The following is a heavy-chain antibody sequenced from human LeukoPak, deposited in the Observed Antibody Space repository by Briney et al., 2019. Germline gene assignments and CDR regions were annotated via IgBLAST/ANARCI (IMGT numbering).Heavy chain of an antibody. CDR1: GGTFISYA. CDR3: ARAPLHYGGNSWGAFDI. D-gene: IGHD4-23*01. CDR2: IIPIFGTA. J-gene: IGHJ3*02. Sequence: ASVKVSCKASGGTFISYAISWVRQAPGQGLEWMGRIIPIFGTANYAQKFQGRVTITTDESTSTAYMEPSSLRSEDTAVYYCARAPLHYGGNSWGAFDIWGQGTMVTVSS. V-gene: IGHV1-69*05.